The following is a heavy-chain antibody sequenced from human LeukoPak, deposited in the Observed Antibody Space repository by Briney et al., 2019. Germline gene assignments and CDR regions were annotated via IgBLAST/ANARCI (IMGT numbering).Heavy chain of an antibody. CDR3: AKVPKGGYFDY. Sequence: GGSLRLSCAASGFTFDDYAMHWVRQAPGKGLEWVSLISWDGGSTYYADSVKGRFTISRDNSKNSLYLQMNSLRAEDTAVYYCAKVPKGGYFDYWGQGTLVTVSS. V-gene: IGHV3-43D*03. J-gene: IGHJ4*02. CDR1: GFTFDDYA. CDR2: ISWDGGST.